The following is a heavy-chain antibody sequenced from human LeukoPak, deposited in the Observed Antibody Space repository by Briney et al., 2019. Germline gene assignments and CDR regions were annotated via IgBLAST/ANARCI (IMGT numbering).Heavy chain of an antibody. Sequence: ASVKVSCKASGCTFTGYYMHWVRQAPGQGLEWMGWINPNTGGTNYAQKFQGRVTMTRDTSISTAYMELSRLRSDDTAVYYCARDRRTLYYYDSSGYYSDAFDIWGQGTMVTVSS. V-gene: IGHV1-2*02. CDR1: GCTFTGYY. D-gene: IGHD3-22*01. CDR3: ARDRRTLYYYDSSGYYSDAFDI. J-gene: IGHJ3*02. CDR2: INPNTGGT.